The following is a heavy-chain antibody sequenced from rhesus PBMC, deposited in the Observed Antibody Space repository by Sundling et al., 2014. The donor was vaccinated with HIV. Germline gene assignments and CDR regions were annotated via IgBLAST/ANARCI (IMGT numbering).Heavy chain of an antibody. J-gene: IGHJ6*01. D-gene: IGHD2-39*01. CDR2: IYGTTTSS. Sequence: QVQLQESGPGVVKPSETLSLTCAVSGGSISDTYRWSWIRQTPGKGLEWIGYIYGTTTSSNYNPSLKSRVTISKDTSKNQFSLKLNSVTAADTAVYYCARDFTMMSEGLDSWGQGVVVTVSS. CDR3: ARDFTMMSEGLDS. V-gene: IGHV4S10*01. CDR1: GGSISDTYR.